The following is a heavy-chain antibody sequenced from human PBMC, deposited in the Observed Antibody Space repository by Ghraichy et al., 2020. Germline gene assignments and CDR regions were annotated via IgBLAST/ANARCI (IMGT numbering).Heavy chain of an antibody. CDR2: IYNSGNT. CDR3: ARGVGQDY. J-gene: IGHJ4*02. CDR1: GGSIGNDY. Sequence: GSLRLSCTVSGGSIGNDYWSWIRQPPAKTLEWIGYIYNSGNTDYNPSLRSRVTISVESSENLFSLKLTSVTTAETAVYYCARGVGQDYWGQGILVSVSS. V-gene: IGHV4-59*01.